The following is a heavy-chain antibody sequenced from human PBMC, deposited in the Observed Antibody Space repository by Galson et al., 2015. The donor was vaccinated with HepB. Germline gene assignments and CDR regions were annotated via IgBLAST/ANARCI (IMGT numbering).Heavy chain of an antibody. Sequence: VSGGSISSSSYYWGWIRQPPGKGLEWIGSIYYSGSTYYNPSLKSRVTISVDTSKNQFSLKLSSVTAADTAVYYCARRAMGIQYNWNDAGAGWYFDLWGRGTLVTVSS. D-gene: IGHD1-20*01. J-gene: IGHJ2*01. CDR2: IYYSGST. CDR1: GGSISSSSYY. V-gene: IGHV4-39*01. CDR3: ARRAMGIQYNWNDAGAGWYFDL.